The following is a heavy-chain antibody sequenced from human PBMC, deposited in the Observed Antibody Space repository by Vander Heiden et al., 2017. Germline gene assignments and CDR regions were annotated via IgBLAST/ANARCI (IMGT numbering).Heavy chain of an antibody. V-gene: IGHV4-4*02. D-gene: IGHD3-3*01. CDR3: ARGGYDFWSGYADAFDI. Sequence: QVQLQESGPGLVKPSGTLSLTCAVPGGSISTSNWWSWVRQPPGKGLEWIGEINHSGSTNYNPSLKSRVTISVDKSKNQFSLKLSSVTAADTAVYYCARGGYDFWSGYADAFDIWGQGTMVTVSS. CDR2: INHSGST. CDR1: GGSISTSNW. J-gene: IGHJ3*02.